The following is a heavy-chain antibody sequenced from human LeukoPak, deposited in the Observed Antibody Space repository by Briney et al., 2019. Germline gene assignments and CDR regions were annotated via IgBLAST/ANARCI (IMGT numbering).Heavy chain of an antibody. CDR1: GFTFDDYA. CDR3: AKDLIYGDYADAFDI. J-gene: IGHJ3*02. Sequence: GRSLRLSCAASGFTFDDYAMHWVRQAPGKGLEWVSGISWNSGSIGYADSVKGRFTISRDNSKNTLYLQMNSLRAEDTAVYYCAKDLIYGDYADAFDIWGQGTMVTVSS. CDR2: ISWNSGSI. D-gene: IGHD4-17*01. V-gene: IGHV3-9*01.